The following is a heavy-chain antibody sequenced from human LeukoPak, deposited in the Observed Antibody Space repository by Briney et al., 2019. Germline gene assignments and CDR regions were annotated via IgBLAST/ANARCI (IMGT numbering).Heavy chain of an antibody. Sequence: GGSLRLSCEASHFTFSRSAMSWIRQAPGTGLEWVSTLSGSGTATYYADSVKGRFTTSRDNSKDTLYLQMDNLRADDTAVYYCAKHLGSHSFLFYYMDVWGTGTSVIVSS. CDR3: AKHLGSHSFLFYYMDV. J-gene: IGHJ6*03. CDR2: LSGSGTAT. V-gene: IGHV3-23*01. CDR1: HFTFSRSA. D-gene: IGHD2-21*01.